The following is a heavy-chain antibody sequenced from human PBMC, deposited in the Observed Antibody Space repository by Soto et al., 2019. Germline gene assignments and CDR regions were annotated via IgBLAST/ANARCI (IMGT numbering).Heavy chain of an antibody. CDR2: INAGNGNT. J-gene: IGHJ6*02. CDR3: ARDLRFSGAGYGMDV. V-gene: IGHV1-3*01. Sequence: ASVKVSCKASGYTFTSYAMHWVRQAPGQRLEWMGWINAGNGNTKYSQKFQGRVTITRDTSASTAYMELSSLRSEDTAVYYCARDLRFSGAGYGMDVWGQGTTVTVSS. CDR1: GYTFTSYA. D-gene: IGHD3-3*01.